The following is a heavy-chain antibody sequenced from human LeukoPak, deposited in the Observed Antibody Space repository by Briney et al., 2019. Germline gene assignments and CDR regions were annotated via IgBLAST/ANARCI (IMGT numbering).Heavy chain of an antibody. Sequence: SETLSLTCTVSGGSINNNDYYWGWVRQPPGKGLEWIGTIYYSGSTYYSPSLKSRVTISEDTSNNQFFLRLSSVTAADTAVYYCATVKWDLSFDYWGQGTLVSVSS. J-gene: IGHJ4*02. CDR1: GGSINNNDYY. D-gene: IGHD1-26*01. V-gene: IGHV4-39*07. CDR2: IYYSGST. CDR3: ATVKWDLSFDY.